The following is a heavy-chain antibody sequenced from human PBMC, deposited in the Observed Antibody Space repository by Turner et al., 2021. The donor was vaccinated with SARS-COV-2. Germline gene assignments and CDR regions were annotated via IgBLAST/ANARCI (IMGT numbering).Heavy chain of an antibody. D-gene: IGHD5-18*01. J-gene: IGHJ4*02. V-gene: IGHV3-30*18. Sequence: QVQLEESGGGVVQPGRSLRLSCAASGFTFSSYGMHWVRQAPGKGLEWVAVISYDGSNKYYADSVKGRFTISRDNSKNTLYLQMNSLRAEDTAVYYCAKVFFSYGYYAVYFDYWGQGTLVTVSS. CDR1: GFTFSSYG. CDR2: ISYDGSNK. CDR3: AKVFFSYGYYAVYFDY.